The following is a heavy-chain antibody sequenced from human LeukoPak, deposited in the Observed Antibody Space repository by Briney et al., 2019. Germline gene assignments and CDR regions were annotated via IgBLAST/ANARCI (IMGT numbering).Heavy chain of an antibody. J-gene: IGHJ4*02. CDR2: INPNSGGT. V-gene: IGHV1-2*02. D-gene: IGHD3-10*01. Sequence: ASVKVSCKASGYTFTGYYMHWVRQAPGQGLEWMGWINPNSGGTNYAQKFQGRVTMTRDTSISTVYMELSRLRSDDTAVYYCASGYGSGSYTAPLVDYWGQGTLVTVSS. CDR1: GYTFTGYY. CDR3: ASGYGSGSYTAPLVDY.